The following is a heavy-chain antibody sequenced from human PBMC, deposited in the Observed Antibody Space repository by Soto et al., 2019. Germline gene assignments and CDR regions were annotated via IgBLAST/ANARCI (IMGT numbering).Heavy chain of an antibody. CDR1: GGTISSSSFH. V-gene: IGHV4-39*07. J-gene: IGHJ4*02. Sequence: SETLSLTCTVSGGTISSSSFHWGWIRQPPGKGLEWIGSIYYSGSTYYSPSLKSRVTISVDTSKNQFSLKLSSVTAADTAVYYCARDKITGLFDYWGQGTLVTV. CDR3: ARDKITGLFDY. D-gene: IGHD2-8*02. CDR2: IYYSGST.